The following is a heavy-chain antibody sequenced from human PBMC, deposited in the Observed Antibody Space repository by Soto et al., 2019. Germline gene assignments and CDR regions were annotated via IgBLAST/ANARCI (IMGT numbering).Heavy chain of an antibody. V-gene: IGHV3-53*01. D-gene: IGHD3-16*01. CDR3: VRPRPSGENYGMDV. CDR1: GLTVSHNY. CDR2: LYTEGTT. J-gene: IGHJ6*02. Sequence: EVQLVESGGGLIQPGGSLRLSCVASGLTVSHNYMAWVRQAPEMGLEWVSILYTEGTTYYADSVKGRFTISRDSSKNTLFLQMDSLRAEDTAVYYCVRPRPSGENYGMDVWG.